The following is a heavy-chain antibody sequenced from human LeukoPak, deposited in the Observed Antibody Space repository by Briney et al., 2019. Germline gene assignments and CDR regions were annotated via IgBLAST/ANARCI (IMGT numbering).Heavy chain of an antibody. V-gene: IGHV3-74*01. CDR3: TRAITYYYGSVTYDWFDS. CDR2: IKSDGST. CDR1: GFTFSSYW. J-gene: IGHJ5*01. Sequence: GGSLRLSCTSAGFTFSSYWMHWVRQTPGKGLMWVARIKSDGSTIYADSVQGRFTISRDNAKNTVYLQMNSLRVDDTAIYYCTRAITYYYGSVTYDWFDSWGQGTRVTVSS. D-gene: IGHD3-10*01.